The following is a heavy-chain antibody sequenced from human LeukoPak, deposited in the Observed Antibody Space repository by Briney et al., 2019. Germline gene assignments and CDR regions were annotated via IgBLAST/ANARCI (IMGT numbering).Heavy chain of an antibody. J-gene: IGHJ6*03. V-gene: IGHV3-15*01. Sequence: GGSLRLSCAASGFTFSNAWMSWVRQAPGKGREWVGRIKSKTDGGTTDYAAPVKGRFTISRDDSKNRLYLQMNSLKTEDTAVYYCTTDLGIGIAARDDLGYYYYYMDVWGKGTTVTVS. CDR2: IKSKTDGGTT. CDR3: TTDLGIGIAARDDLGYYYYYMDV. CDR1: GFTFSNAW. D-gene: IGHD6-6*01.